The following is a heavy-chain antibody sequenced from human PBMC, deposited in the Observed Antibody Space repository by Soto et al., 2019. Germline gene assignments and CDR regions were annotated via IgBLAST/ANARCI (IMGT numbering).Heavy chain of an antibody. D-gene: IGHD4-17*01. CDR3: ATAPYRYGPISVY. CDR2: HYTTSRI. Sequence: PGGSLRLSYAASGFTVYNHYMSWVRQSPGKGLEWVSVHYTTSRIFYADSVRGRFTISRDNSRNTLSLQMNSLRAEDTAVYYCATAPYRYGPISVYWGQGTLVTVSS. V-gene: IGHV3-53*01. J-gene: IGHJ4*02. CDR1: GFTVYNHY.